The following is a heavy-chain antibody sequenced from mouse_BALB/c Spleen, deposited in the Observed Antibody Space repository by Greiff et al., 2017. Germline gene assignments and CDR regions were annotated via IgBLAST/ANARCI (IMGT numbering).Heavy chain of an antibody. V-gene: IGHV3-6*02. CDR3: ARENYGHAMDY. D-gene: IGHD1-1*02. J-gene: IGHJ4*01. Sequence: EVQLQESGPGLVKPSQSLSLTCSVTGYSITSGYYWNWIRQFPGNKLEWMGYISYDGSNNYNPSLKNRISITRDTSKNQFFLKLNSVTTEDTATYYCARENYGHAMDYWGQGTSVTVSS. CDR1: GYSITSGYY. CDR2: ISYDGSN.